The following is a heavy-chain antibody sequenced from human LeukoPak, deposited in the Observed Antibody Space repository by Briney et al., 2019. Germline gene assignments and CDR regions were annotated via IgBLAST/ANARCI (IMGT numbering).Heavy chain of an antibody. CDR2: IYHSGST. Sequence: PSETLSLTCAVSGGSISSSNWWSWVRQPPGKGLEWIGEIYHSGSTNYNPSLKSRVTISVDKSKNQFSLKLSSVTAADTAVYYCARLGFSGSLKGAFDIWGQGTMVTVSS. J-gene: IGHJ3*02. CDR3: ARLGFSGSLKGAFDI. V-gene: IGHV4-4*02. CDR1: GGSISSSNW. D-gene: IGHD1-26*01.